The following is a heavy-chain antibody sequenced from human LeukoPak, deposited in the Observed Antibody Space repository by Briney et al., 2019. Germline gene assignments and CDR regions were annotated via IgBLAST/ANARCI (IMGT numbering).Heavy chain of an antibody. V-gene: IGHV1-18*04. J-gene: IGHJ4*02. CDR3: VRDELSYPLFDY. CDR2: ISAYNGNT. Sequence: ASVTVSCKASGYTFTSYGISWVRQAPGQGLEWMGWISAYNGNTNYAQKLQGRVTMTTDTSTSTAYMELRGLRSDDTAVYYCVRDELSYPLFDYWGQGTLVTVSS. CDR1: GYTFTSYG. D-gene: IGHD1-26*01.